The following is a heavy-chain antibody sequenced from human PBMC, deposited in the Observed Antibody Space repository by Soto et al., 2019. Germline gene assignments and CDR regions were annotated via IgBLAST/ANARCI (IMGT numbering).Heavy chain of an antibody. CDR2: ISYDGSNK. D-gene: IGHD6-6*01. CDR1: GFTFSSYA. V-gene: IGHV3-30-3*01. Sequence: GGSLRLSCAASGFTFSSYAMHWVRQAPGKGLEWVAVISYDGSNKYYADSVKGRFTISRDNSKNTLYLQMNSLRAEDTAVYYCAGGLSSIAARRQGLGNWGEGTLVTVSS. CDR3: AGGLSSIAARRQGLGN. J-gene: IGHJ4*02.